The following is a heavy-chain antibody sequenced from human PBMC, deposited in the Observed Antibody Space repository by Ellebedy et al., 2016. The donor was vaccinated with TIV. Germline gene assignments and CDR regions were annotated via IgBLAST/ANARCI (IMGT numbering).Heavy chain of an antibody. CDR1: GFSFTTYW. CDR3: TRDLVGATSDF. CDR2: INVDGTTI. J-gene: IGHJ4*02. Sequence: PGGSLRLSCVASGFSFTTYWMHWVRQAPGKGLLWVSRINVDGTTINYADSVKGRFTISRDNAKNPVYLQMNSLRAEDSAVYHCTRDLVGATSDFWGQGALVTVST. V-gene: IGHV3-74*01. D-gene: IGHD1-26*01.